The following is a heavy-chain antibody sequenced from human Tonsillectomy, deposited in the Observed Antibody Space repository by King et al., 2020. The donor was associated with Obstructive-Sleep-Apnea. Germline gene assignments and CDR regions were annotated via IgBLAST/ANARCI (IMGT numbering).Heavy chain of an antibody. J-gene: IGHJ4*02. CDR3: ARDRNDILTGYYDY. Sequence: PLQESGPGLVKPSETLSLTCTVSGYSISSGYYWGWIRQPPGKGLEWIGSIYHSGSTYYNPSLKSRVTISVDTSKNQFSLKLSSVTAADTAVYYCARDRNDILTGYYDYWGQGTLVTVSS. D-gene: IGHD3-9*01. CDR1: GYSISSGYY. V-gene: IGHV4-38-2*02. CDR2: IYHSGST.